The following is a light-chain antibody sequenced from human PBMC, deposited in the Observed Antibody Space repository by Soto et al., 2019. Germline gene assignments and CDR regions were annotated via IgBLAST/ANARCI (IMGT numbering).Light chain of an antibody. CDR3: SSYSGSSTLVV. CDR2: EVN. CDR1: STDMGIYND. Sequence: QSVLTQPASVSGSPGQSITISCTGASTDMGIYNDVSWYQQHPGTAPKRIIFEVNHRPSGVSDRFSASKSGNTASLTISGLQAEDEGHYYCSSYSGSSTLVVFGGGTKLPVL. V-gene: IGLV2-14*01. J-gene: IGLJ2*01.